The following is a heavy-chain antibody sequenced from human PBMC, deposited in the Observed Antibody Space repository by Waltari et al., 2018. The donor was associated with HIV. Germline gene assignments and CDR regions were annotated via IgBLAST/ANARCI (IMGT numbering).Heavy chain of an antibody. CDR3: ARNDGTSYYFGSDMNPRPFSFWFAS. Sequence: QLLLQESGPGLVRPSETLSLTCTVTGPSISSRRSYWGWVRQPPGKGLEWIVSTRYSESTYNIPSIRSRVAGSVNRSRNQFSLKLSSVTADETAVYYCARNDGTSYYFGSDMNPRPFSFWFASWGQGILVTVSS. V-gene: IGHV4-39*01. CDR2: TRYSEST. CDR1: GPSISSRRSY. J-gene: IGHJ5*01. D-gene: IGHD3-10*01.